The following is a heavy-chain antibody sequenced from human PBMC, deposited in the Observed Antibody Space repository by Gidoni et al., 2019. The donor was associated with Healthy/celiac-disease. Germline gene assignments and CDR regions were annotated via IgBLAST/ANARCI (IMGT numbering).Heavy chain of an antibody. Sequence: EVQLVESGGGLVKPGGSLRLSCAASGFTFSNAWMSWVRQAPGKGLEWVGRIKSKTDGGTTDYAAPVKGRFTISRDDSKNTLYLQMNSLKTEDTAVYYCTTDSWWELPTQHWGQGTLVTVSS. J-gene: IGHJ1*01. CDR2: IKSKTDGGTT. D-gene: IGHD1-26*01. CDR1: GFTFSNAW. CDR3: TTDSWWELPTQH. V-gene: IGHV3-15*01.